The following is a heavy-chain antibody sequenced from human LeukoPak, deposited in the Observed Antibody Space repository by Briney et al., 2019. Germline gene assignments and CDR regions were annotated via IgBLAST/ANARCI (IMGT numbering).Heavy chain of an antibody. Sequence: GESLKISCKGSGYGFTSYWIGWVRQMPGKGLEWMGIINPGDSDTRYCPSFQGQVTISADKSISTAYLQWSSLKASDTAMYYCATPLGDYDILTGQASAFDIWGQGTMVTVSS. CDR2: INPGDSDT. J-gene: IGHJ3*02. D-gene: IGHD3-9*01. CDR1: GYGFTSYW. CDR3: ATPLGDYDILTGQASAFDI. V-gene: IGHV5-51*01.